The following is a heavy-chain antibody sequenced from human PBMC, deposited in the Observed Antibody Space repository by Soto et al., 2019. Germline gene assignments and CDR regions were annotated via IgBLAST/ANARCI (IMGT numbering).Heavy chain of an antibody. Sequence: ESGGGLVKPGGSLRLSCAASGFTFSNAWMSWVRQAPGKGLEWVGRIKSKTDGGTTDYAAPVKGRFTISRDDSKNTLYLQMNSLKNEDTAVYYCTTDLTANYDYVWGSYRTPHLFDYWGQGTLVTVSS. CDR1: GFTFSNAW. CDR2: IKSKTDGGTT. CDR3: TTDLTANYDYVWGSYRTPHLFDY. J-gene: IGHJ4*02. V-gene: IGHV3-15*01. D-gene: IGHD3-16*02.